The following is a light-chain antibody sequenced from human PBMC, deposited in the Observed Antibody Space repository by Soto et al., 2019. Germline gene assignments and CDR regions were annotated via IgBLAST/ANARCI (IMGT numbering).Light chain of an antibody. J-gene: IGKJ1*01. CDR1: RSVSNT. V-gene: IGKV3-15*01. CDR2: GAS. Sequence: TVISQSPSTLPVYPGERATLSCRASRSVSNTLAWYQQKPGQAPRLLIYGASTRATGIPAQFSGRGSGKQFTLTINSLQSEDFAVYYCQQDGKWPLTFGQGTQVDIK. CDR3: QQDGKWPLT.